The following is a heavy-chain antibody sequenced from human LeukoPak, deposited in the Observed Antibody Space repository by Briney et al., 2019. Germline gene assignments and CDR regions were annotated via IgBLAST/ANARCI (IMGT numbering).Heavy chain of an antibody. J-gene: IGHJ4*02. D-gene: IGHD2-2*02. CDR2: ISYDGSNK. CDR1: GFTFSSYA. V-gene: IGHV3-30-3*01. Sequence: GGSLRLSCAASGFTFSSYAMHWVRQAPGKGLEWMAVISYDGSNKYYADSVKGRFTISRDNSKNTLYLQMNSLRAEDTAVYYCARDREDVVVPAAIPGDYWGQGTPVTVSS. CDR3: ARDREDVVVPAAIPGDY.